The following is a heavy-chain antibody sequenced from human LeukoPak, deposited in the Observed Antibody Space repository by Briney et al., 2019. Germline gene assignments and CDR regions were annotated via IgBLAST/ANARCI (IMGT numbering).Heavy chain of an antibody. CDR3: AKSFGVLDQTASFDY. D-gene: IGHD3-3*01. J-gene: IGHJ4*02. CDR2: ISYDGSNK. Sequence: PGRSLRLSCAASGFTFSSYGMHWVRQAPGKGLEWVAVISYDGSNKYYADSVKGRFTISRDNSKNTLYLRMNSLRAEDTAVYYCAKSFGVLDQTASFDYWGQGTLVTVSS. V-gene: IGHV3-30*18. CDR1: GFTFSSYG.